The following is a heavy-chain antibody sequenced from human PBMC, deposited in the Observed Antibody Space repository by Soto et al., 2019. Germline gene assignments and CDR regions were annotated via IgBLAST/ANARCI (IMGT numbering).Heavy chain of an antibody. J-gene: IGHJ4*02. D-gene: IGHD1-1*01. Sequence: PSETLSLTCTVSGGSISSGANYWSWIRQHPGKGLDWLGYIYYTGTTYYHPSLKSRVTISVDTSKNQFSLKLSSVTAADTAVYYCDRFGDELEFDYWGQGTLVTVSS. CDR1: GGSISSGANY. CDR3: DRFGDELEFDY. V-gene: IGHV4-31*03. CDR2: IYYTGTT.